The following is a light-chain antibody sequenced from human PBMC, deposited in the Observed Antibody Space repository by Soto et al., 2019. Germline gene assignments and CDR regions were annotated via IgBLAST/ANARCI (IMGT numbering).Light chain of an antibody. CDR2: QAS. CDR3: QQYDNWPWT. CDR1: QSVGRW. V-gene: IGKV1-5*03. Sequence: DIQMTQSPSTLSASIGDRVTITCRASQSVGRWLAWYQQKPGKAPKLMIYQASILDSGVPSRFSGSGSVTDFTLTISSLQSEDFAVYYCQQYDNWPWTFGQGTKVDIK. J-gene: IGKJ1*01.